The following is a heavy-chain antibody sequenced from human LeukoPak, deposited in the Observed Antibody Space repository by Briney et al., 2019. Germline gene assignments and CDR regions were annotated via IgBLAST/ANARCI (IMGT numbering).Heavy chain of an antibody. CDR2: IKQDGTEK. D-gene: IGHD2-15*01. V-gene: IGHV3-7*01. CDR3: TRFRRSAQSY. Sequence: GGSLRLSCAASGFSFTTYWMSWVRQAPGKGLEWVANIKQDGTEKYYVDSVKGRFTISRDNAQNSVYLHMNSLTAEDTAVYYCTRFRRSAQSYWGQGTLVTVSS. CDR1: GFSFTTYW. J-gene: IGHJ4*02.